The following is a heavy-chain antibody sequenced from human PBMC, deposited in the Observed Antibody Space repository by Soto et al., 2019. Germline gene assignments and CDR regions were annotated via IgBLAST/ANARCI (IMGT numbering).Heavy chain of an antibody. CDR1: GYSISSGCC. J-gene: IGHJ5*02. Sequence: SETLPLTCAVSGYSISSGCCWCWIRRTPGKGLEWIGSIYHSGRTYYNPSVKSRVTISVDTSKNQFSLKLRSVTAADTAVYYCERAGITGTMVWFDPWGQGTLVTVSS. V-gene: IGHV4-38-2*01. CDR3: ERAGITGTMVWFDP. D-gene: IGHD1-7*01. CDR2: IYHSGRT.